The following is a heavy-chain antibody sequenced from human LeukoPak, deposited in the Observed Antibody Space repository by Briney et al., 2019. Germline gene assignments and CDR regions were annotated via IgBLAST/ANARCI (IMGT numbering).Heavy chain of an antibody. CDR2: ISAYNGNT. Sequence: ASVKVSCKASVYTFTSYGISWVRQAPGQGLEWMGWISAYNGNTNYAQKLQGRVTMTTDTSTSTAYMELRSLRSDDTAVYYCARGAHDYGDYVPAFDIWGQGTMVTVSS. J-gene: IGHJ3*02. CDR3: ARGAHDYGDYVPAFDI. V-gene: IGHV1-18*01. D-gene: IGHD4-17*01. CDR1: VYTFTSYG.